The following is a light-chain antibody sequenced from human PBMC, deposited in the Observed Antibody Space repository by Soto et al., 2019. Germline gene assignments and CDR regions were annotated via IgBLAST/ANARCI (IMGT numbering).Light chain of an antibody. CDR1: RNVDKW. CDR2: DAS. V-gene: IGKV1-5*01. CDR3: QQYSVYWT. Sequence: DIQMTQSPSTLSASLGDRFTIACRASRNVDKWLAWYQQKPGKAPKVLIYDASSWAGGVPSRFTGSGSGTEFTLTINSLQPDDFATYYCQQYSVYWTFGQGTKVDI. J-gene: IGKJ1*01.